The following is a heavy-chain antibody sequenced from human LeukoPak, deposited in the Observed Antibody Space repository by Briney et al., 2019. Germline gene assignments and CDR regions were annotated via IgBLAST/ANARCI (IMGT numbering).Heavy chain of an antibody. CDR2: ISYDGSNK. CDR1: GFTFSSYG. D-gene: IGHD6-13*01. V-gene: IGHV3-30*18. J-gene: IGHJ4*02. CDR3: AKDSSSSWYAVFDY. Sequence: GGSLRLSCAASGFTFSSYGMHWVRQAPGKGLEWVAVISYDGSNKYYADSVKGRFTISRDNSKNTLYLQMNSLRAEDTAVYYCAKDSSSSWYAVFDYWGQGTLVTVSS.